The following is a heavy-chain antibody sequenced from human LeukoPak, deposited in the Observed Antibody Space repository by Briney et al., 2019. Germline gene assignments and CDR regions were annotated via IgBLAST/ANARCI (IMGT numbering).Heavy chain of an antibody. CDR2: IKEEGRTT. Sequence: GGSLRLSCAASGFSFSSFWKSWVRQAPGKGLEWVADIKEEGRTTYYVDSVKGRFTISRDNAKNTLYLQMNSLRAEDTAVYYCARDSPAGTSWRSEPTFDFWGQGTLVTVSS. D-gene: IGHD2-2*01. CDR1: GFSFSSFW. V-gene: IGHV3-7*04. J-gene: IGHJ4*02. CDR3: ARDSPAGTSWRSEPTFDF.